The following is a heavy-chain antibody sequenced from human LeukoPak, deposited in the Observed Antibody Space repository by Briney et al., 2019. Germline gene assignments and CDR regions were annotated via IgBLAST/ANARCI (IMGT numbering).Heavy chain of an antibody. V-gene: IGHV4-39*07. J-gene: IGHJ4*02. CDR3: ARGEMATIRHFDY. CDR1: DDSITMYY. CDR2: IYYSGST. D-gene: IGHD5-24*01. Sequence: SETLSLTCSVSDDSITMYYWGWIRQPPGKGLEWIGSIYYSGSTYYNPSPKSRVTISVDTSKNQFSLKLSSVTAADTAVYYCARGEMATIRHFDYWGQGTLVTVSS.